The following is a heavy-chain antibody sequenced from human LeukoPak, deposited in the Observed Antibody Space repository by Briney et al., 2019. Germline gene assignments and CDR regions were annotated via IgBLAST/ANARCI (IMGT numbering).Heavy chain of an antibody. Sequence: SETLSLTCTVPGGSISSYCWSWIRQTPGKGLERIGYIYYSGRTNYNPSLKSRVTISVDTSKNQSSLQLSSVTAADTAVYYCARCSGGSCEQGWFDPWGQGTLVTVSS. J-gene: IGHJ5*02. CDR2: IYYSGRT. D-gene: IGHD2-15*01. CDR1: GGSISSYC. CDR3: ARCSGGSCEQGWFDP. V-gene: IGHV4-59*01.